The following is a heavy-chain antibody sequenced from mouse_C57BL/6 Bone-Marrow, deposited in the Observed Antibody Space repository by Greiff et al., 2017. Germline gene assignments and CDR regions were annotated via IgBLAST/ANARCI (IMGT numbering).Heavy chain of an antibody. J-gene: IGHJ1*03. CDR3: ARCPITTVVATPYWYFDV. V-gene: IGHV1-81*01. D-gene: IGHD1-1*01. CDR1: GYTFTSYG. Sequence: VKLQQSGAELARPGASVKLSCKASGYTFTSYGISWVKQRTGQGLEWIGEIYPRSGNTYYNEKFKGKATLTADKSSSTAYMELRSLTSEDSAVYFCARCPITTVVATPYWYFDVWGTGTTVTVSS. CDR2: IYPRSGNT.